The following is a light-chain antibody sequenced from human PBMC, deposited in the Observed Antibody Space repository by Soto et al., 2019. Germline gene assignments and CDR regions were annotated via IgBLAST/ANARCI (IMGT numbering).Light chain of an antibody. V-gene: IGLV2-14*01. CDR2: EVI. J-gene: IGLJ1*01. CDR3: GSYTSASTLV. CDR1: SSDVGAYHY. Sequence: QSALTQPASVSGSPGQSITISCTGTSSDVGAYHYVSWYQQHPGKAPKLMIYEVINRPSGVSNRFSGSKSGNTASLTISGLQAEDEADYYCGSYTSASTLVFGTGTKLTVL.